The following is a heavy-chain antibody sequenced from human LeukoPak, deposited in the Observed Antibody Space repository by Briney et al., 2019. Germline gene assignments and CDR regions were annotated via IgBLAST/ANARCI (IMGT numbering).Heavy chain of an antibody. CDR1: VFTFSNSW. CDR3: ATFDMC. Sequence: PGGSLRLSCAPSVFTFSNSWMQWLRQVPGKGLVWVSHINNDGSFTTYADSVKGRFTISRDNAKRTLDLQINSLRPADMAIYYGATFDMCWGQGTLVTVSS. J-gene: IGHJ4*02. CDR2: INNDGSFT. D-gene: IGHD3-10*01. V-gene: IGHV3-74*03.